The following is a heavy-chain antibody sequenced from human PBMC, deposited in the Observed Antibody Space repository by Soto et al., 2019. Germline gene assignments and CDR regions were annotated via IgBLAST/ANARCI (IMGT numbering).Heavy chain of an antibody. V-gene: IGHV1-18*01. J-gene: IGHJ6*02. D-gene: IGHD6-19*01. CDR2: ISAYNGNA. Sequence: QVQLVQSGAEVKKPGASVKVSCKASGYTFTSYGISWVRQAPGQGLEWMGWISAYNGNANYAQKLQGRVTMTTDTXTXXAYMELRSLRSDDTAVYYCAREREDSSGWTGAGDVWGQGTTVTVSS. CDR3: AREREDSSGWTGAGDV. CDR1: GYTFTSYG.